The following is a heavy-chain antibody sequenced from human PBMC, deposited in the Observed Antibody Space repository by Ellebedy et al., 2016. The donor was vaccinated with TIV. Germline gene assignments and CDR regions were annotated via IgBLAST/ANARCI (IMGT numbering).Heavy chain of an antibody. J-gene: IGHJ4*02. Sequence: MPSETLSLTCAVSGGFVSDGGYSWSWIRQPPGKGLEWIGYIYHFGSAYYNPSLKSRVTMSVDESKNQFSPRLNSVTAADTAMYYCARSEYAWVSYWGQGALVTVSS. CDR2: IYHFGSA. CDR1: GGFVSDGGYS. CDR3: ARSEYAWVSY. D-gene: IGHD2-2*01. V-gene: IGHV4-30-2*01.